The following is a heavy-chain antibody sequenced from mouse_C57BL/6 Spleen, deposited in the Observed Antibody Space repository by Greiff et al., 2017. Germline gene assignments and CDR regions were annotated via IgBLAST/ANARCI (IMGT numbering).Heavy chain of an antibody. D-gene: IGHD2-4*01. Sequence: EVHLVESGGGLVQPGGSLSLSCAASGFTFTDYYMSWVRQPPGKALEWLGFISNKANGYTTEYSASVKGRFTISRDNSQSFLYLQMNALRAEDSATYYCARFYDYDGEAWFAYWGQGTLVTVSA. V-gene: IGHV7-3*01. CDR2: ISNKANGYTT. J-gene: IGHJ3*01. CDR1: GFTFTDYY. CDR3: ARFYDYDGEAWFAY.